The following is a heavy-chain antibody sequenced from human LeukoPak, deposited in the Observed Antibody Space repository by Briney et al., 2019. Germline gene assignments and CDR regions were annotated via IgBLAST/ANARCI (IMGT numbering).Heavy chain of an antibody. J-gene: IGHJ5*02. V-gene: IGHV1-2*02. CDR1: GYSFTAYY. CDR2: INPNTGGT. CDR3: VRGNKSFDP. Sequence: ASVKVSCKASGYSFTAYYVHWVRRAPGQGLEWMGWINPNTGGTNYAQKFQGRVAMTKDTSINAAYMELNKLTSDDTAVYYCVRGNKSFDPWGQGTLVTVSS.